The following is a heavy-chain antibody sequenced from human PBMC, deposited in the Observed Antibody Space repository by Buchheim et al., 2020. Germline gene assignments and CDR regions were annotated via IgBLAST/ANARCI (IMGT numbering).Heavy chain of an antibody. V-gene: IGHV3-23*01. CDR1: GFTLSNYA. Sequence: EVQLLESGGDLVQPGGSLRLSCAASGFTLSNYAMSWVRQAPGKGLEWVSSISSAGDKTYYIDSVKGRFTISRDNSRNTLVLQMSNLRAEDTALYFCATHYDSRTDSCFDYWGLGTL. J-gene: IGHJ4*02. CDR2: ISSAGDKT. D-gene: IGHD3-10*01. CDR3: ATHYDSRTDSCFDY.